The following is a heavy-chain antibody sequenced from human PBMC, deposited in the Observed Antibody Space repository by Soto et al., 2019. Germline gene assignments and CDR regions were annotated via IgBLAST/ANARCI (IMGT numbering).Heavy chain of an antibody. Sequence: ASVKVSCKASGYTFTGYYMHWVRQAPGQGLEWMGWINPNSGGTNYAQKFQGWVTMTRDTSISTAYMELSRLRSDDTAVYYCATTRGSGYYYGMDVWGQGTTVTVSS. D-gene: IGHD2-15*01. CDR2: INPNSGGT. CDR1: GYTFTGYY. J-gene: IGHJ6*02. CDR3: ATTRGSGYYYGMDV. V-gene: IGHV1-2*04.